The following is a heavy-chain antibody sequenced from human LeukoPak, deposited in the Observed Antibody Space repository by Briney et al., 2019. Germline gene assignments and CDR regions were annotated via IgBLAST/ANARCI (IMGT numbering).Heavy chain of an antibody. Sequence: ASVKVSCKASGYTFTSYALHWVRQAPGQRLEWMGWINTGNGNTKYSQKFQGRVTITRDTSASTAYMELSSLRSEDTAVYYCGRDYYDSSALRLDYWGQGTLVTVSS. CDR3: GRDYYDSSALRLDY. V-gene: IGHV1-3*04. J-gene: IGHJ4*02. D-gene: IGHD3-22*01. CDR2: INTGNGNT. CDR1: GYTFTSYA.